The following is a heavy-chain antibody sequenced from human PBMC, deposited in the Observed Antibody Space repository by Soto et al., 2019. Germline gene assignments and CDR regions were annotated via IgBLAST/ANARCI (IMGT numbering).Heavy chain of an antibody. D-gene: IGHD6-13*01. V-gene: IGHV3-23*01. CDR2: ISGSGGST. CDR1: GFTFSSYA. J-gene: IGHJ6*02. CDR3: AKGTGYSSSWYYYGMDV. Sequence: GGSLRLSCAASGFTFSSYAMSWVRQAPGKGLEWVSAISGSGGSTYYADSVKGRFTISRDNSKNTLYLQMNSLRAEDTAVYYCAKGTGYSSSWYYYGMDVWGQGTTVTVSS.